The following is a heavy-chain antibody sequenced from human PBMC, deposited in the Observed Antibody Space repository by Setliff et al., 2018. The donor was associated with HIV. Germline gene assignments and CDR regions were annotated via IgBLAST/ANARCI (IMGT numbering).Heavy chain of an antibody. J-gene: IGHJ6*02. CDR1: GYSISNGSY. Sequence: SETLSLTCNVSGYSISNGSYWGWIRQPPGKGLEWIANINHRGATSYNPSLKSRVTISSDTSKNQFSLSLNSVTAADTAVYYCARDPSSSWLEYYYYYGMDVWGQGTTVTVSS. CDR2: INHRGAT. D-gene: IGHD6-13*01. CDR3: ARDPSSSWLEYYYYYGMDV. V-gene: IGHV4-38-2*02.